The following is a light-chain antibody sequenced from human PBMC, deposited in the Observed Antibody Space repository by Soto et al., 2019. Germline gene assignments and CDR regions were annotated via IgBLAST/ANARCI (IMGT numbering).Light chain of an antibody. Sequence: DIQMTQSPSTLSASVGDRVTITCRASQSISSWLAWYQHQTGKPPKILIYDASSLESGVPSRFRGSGSGTEFTLTISSLQPEDFATYYCQQLYSFPLTFGGGTKVDIK. CDR2: DAS. CDR3: QQLYSFPLT. CDR1: QSISSW. V-gene: IGKV1-5*01. J-gene: IGKJ4*01.